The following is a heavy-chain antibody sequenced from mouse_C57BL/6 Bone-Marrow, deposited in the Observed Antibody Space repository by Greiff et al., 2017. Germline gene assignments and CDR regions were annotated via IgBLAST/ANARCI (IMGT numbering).Heavy chain of an antibody. CDR2: ISSGSSTI. D-gene: IGHD2-4*01. J-gene: IGHJ3*01. CDR3: ARQGDDFFAY. Sequence: EVKLMESGGGLVKPGGSLKLSCAASGFTFSDYGMHWVRQAPEKGLEWVAYISSGSSTIYYADTVKGRFTISRDNAKNTLFLQMTSLRSEDTAMYYCARQGDDFFAYWGQGTLVTVSA. V-gene: IGHV5-17*01. CDR1: GFTFSDYG.